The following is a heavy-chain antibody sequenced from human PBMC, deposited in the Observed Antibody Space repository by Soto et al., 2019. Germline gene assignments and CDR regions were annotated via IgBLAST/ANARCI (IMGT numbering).Heavy chain of an antibody. V-gene: IGHV3-23*01. Sequence: EVQLLESGGGLVQPGGSLRPSCAASGFTFSSYAMSWVRQAPGKGREWVSAISGSGGSTYYADSVKGRFTISRDNSKNTLYLQMNSLRAEDTAVYYCAKEMIRGQQLVRDYYYYMDVWGKGTTVTVSS. CDR2: ISGSGGST. CDR1: GFTFSSYA. CDR3: AKEMIRGQQLVRDYYYYMDV. J-gene: IGHJ6*03. D-gene: IGHD6-13*01.